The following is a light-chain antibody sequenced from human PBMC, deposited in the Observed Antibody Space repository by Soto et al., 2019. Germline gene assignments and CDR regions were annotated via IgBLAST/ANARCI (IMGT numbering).Light chain of an antibody. CDR2: DAP. CDR1: QSISNW. V-gene: IGKV1-5*01. J-gene: IGKJ1*01. Sequence: DIQMTQSPFTLSASAGARVTITCRASQSISNWLAWYHQTPGKAPKLLIFDAPSLQSGVPSRFSGSGSGTEFTLTITSLQADDFATYYCQHYNSYSEAFGQGTKVDIK. CDR3: QHYNSYSEA.